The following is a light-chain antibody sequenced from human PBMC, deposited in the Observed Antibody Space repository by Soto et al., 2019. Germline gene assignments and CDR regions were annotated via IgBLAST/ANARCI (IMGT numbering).Light chain of an antibody. CDR3: CSYAGSSTYV. CDR2: EDS. CDR1: SSDVGSYNL. Sequence: QSVLTQPASVSGSPGQSITISCTGTSSDVGSYNLVSWYQQHPGKAPKLMIYEDSKRPSGVSNRFSGSKSGNTASLTIYGLQAEDEADYYCCSYAGSSTYVFGTGTKVTVL. V-gene: IGLV2-23*01. J-gene: IGLJ1*01.